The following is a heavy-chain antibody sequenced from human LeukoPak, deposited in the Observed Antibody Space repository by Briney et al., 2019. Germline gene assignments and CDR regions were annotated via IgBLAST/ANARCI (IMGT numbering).Heavy chain of an antibody. V-gene: IGHV4-4*07. J-gene: IGHJ6*03. CDR1: GGSISSYY. CDR3: ASGAVAGRYYYYYSYMDV. CDR2: IYTSGST. D-gene: IGHD6-19*01. Sequence: PSETLSLTCTVSGGSISSYYWSWIRQPAGKGLEWIGRIYTSGSTNYNPSLKGRVTMSVDTSKNQFSLKLSSVTAADTAVYYCASGAVAGRYYYYYSYMDVWGKGTTVTVSS.